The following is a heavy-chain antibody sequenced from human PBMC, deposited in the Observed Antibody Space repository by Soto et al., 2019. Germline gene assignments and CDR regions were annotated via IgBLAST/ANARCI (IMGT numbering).Heavy chain of an antibody. CDR1: GFSFSSYA. V-gene: IGHV3-23*01. CDR2: VSGDGRST. Sequence: GGSLRLSCAASGFSFSSYAMSWVRQAPGKGLEWVSAVSGDGRSTHYADSVKGRFTISRDNSKNTLYLQMNSLRAEDTAIYYCAKVSPYSSSWIYYYYGMDVWGQGTKVSVSS. D-gene: IGHD6-13*01. CDR3: AKVSPYSSSWIYYYYGMDV. J-gene: IGHJ6*02.